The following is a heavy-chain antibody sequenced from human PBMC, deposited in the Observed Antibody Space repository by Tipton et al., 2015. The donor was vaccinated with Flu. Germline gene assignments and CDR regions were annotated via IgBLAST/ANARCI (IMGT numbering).Heavy chain of an antibody. D-gene: IGHD3-9*01. J-gene: IGHJ6*02. CDR2: IKQDGSEK. CDR1: GFTFSSYW. Sequence: SLRLSCAASGFTFSSYWMSWVRQAPGKGLEWVANIKQDGSEKYYVDSVKGRFTISRDNAKNSLYLQMNSLRAEDTAVYYCARQLRYFDWLSPYYYYGMDVWGQGTTVTVSS. CDR3: ARQLRYFDWLSPYYYYGMDV. V-gene: IGHV3-7*01.